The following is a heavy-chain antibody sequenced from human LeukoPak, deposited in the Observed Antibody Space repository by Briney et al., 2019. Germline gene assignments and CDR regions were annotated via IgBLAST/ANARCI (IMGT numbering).Heavy chain of an antibody. V-gene: IGHV1-3*01. D-gene: IGHD3-22*01. Sequence: ASVKVSCKASGYTFTSYAMHWVRQAPGQRLEWMGWINADNVNTKYSQKFQGRVTITRDTSASTVYMELSSLRSEDTAVYYCARNHYDSSGSTWGFDYWGQGTLVTVSS. CDR2: INADNVNT. J-gene: IGHJ4*02. CDR1: GYTFTSYA. CDR3: ARNHYDSSGSTWGFDY.